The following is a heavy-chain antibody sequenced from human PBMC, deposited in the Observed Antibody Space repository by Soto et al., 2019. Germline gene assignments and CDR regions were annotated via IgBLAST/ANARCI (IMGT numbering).Heavy chain of an antibody. Sequence: ASVKVSCKASGYTFTSYDINWVRQATGQGLEGMGWMNPNGGKTGYAQKFQGRVTMTRNTSISTAYMELSSLRSEDTAVYYCARVQVYDFWSGYHYYYGMDVWGQGPTITVSS. J-gene: IGHJ6*02. CDR3: ARVQVYDFWSGYHYYYGMDV. V-gene: IGHV1-8*01. CDR1: GYTFTSYD. CDR2: MNPNGGKT. D-gene: IGHD3-3*01.